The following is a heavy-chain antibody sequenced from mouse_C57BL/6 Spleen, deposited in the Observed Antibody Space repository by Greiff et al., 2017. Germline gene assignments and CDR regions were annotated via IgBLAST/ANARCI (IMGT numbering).Heavy chain of an antibody. CDR3: ARAYDGYYDDFDY. V-gene: IGHV1-72*01. D-gene: IGHD2-3*01. CDR1: GYTFTSYW. CDR2: IDPNSGGT. Sequence: QVQLQQSGAELVKPGASVKLSCKASGYTFTSYWMHWVKQRPGRGLEWLGRIDPNSGGTKYNEKFKSKATLTVDKPSRTAYMQLSSLTSEDSAVYYCARAYDGYYDDFDYWGQGTTLTVSS. J-gene: IGHJ2*01.